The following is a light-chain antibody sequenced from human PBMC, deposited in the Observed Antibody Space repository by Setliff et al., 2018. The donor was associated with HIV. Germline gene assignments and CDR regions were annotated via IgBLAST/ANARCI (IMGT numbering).Light chain of an antibody. V-gene: IGLV2-23*02. Sequence: STISCTGTSSDVGGYNFVSWYQHHPGKAPKLMIYEVNKRPSGVSNRFSGSKSGNTASLRISGLQADDEADYYCCSYAGSSTGVFGGGTKVTVL. J-gene: IGLJ2*01. CDR1: SSDVGGYNF. CDR2: EVN. CDR3: CSYAGSSTGV.